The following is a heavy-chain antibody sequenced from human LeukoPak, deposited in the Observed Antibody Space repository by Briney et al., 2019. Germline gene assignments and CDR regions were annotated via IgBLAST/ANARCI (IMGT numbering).Heavy chain of an antibody. CDR3: TRPPGGRYSWFDP. Sequence: GGSLRLSCAASGFTFSGSAMHWVRQASGKGLEWVGRIRSKANSYATAYAASVKGRFTISRDDSKNTAYLQMNSLKTEDTAVYYCTRPPGGRYSWFDPWGQGTLVTVSS. J-gene: IGHJ5*02. CDR2: IRSKANSYAT. V-gene: IGHV3-73*01. CDR1: GFTFSGSA. D-gene: IGHD3-16*01.